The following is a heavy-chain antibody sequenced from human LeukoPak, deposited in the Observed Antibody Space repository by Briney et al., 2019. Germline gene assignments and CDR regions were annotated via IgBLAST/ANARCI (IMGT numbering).Heavy chain of an antibody. J-gene: IGHJ4*01. V-gene: IGHV3-48*01. D-gene: IGHD5-12*01. CDR2: IGISSGNT. CDR3: ARDHRYAFDN. CDR1: GFNFIDYS. Sequence: PGGSLRLSCAASGFNFIDYSMNWVHQAPGKGLEWISYIGISSGNTKYADSVKGRFTISRDKARNSLYLQMNSLRVEDTAVYYCARDHRYAFDNRGHGTLVTVSS.